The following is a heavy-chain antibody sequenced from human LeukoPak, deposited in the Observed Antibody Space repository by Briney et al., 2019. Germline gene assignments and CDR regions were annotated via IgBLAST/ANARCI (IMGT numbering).Heavy chain of an antibody. Sequence: ASVKVSCKASGYTFTSYGISWVRQAPGQGLEWMGWISAYNGNTNYAQKLQGRVTMTTDTSTSTAYMELRSLRSDDTAVYYCARVRCGGDCFLYYYYMDVWGKGTTVTVSS. CDR3: ARVRCGGDCFLYYYYMDV. J-gene: IGHJ6*03. V-gene: IGHV1-18*01. CDR1: GYTFTSYG. D-gene: IGHD2-21*01. CDR2: ISAYNGNT.